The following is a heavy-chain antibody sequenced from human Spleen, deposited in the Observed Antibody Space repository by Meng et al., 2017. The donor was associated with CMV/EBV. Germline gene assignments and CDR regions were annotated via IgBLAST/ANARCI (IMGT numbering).Heavy chain of an antibody. CDR2: TNYSGKT. J-gene: IGHJ5*02. CDR1: GGSISSSNYY. V-gene: IGHV4-39*07. Sequence: SETLSLTCTVSGGSISSSNYYWGWIRQPPGKGLEWIGSTNYSGKTYYNPSLKSRVTISVDTSKNQFSLKLSSVTAADTAVYYCARGTSIAAQIPRKTRRGNWFDPWGQGTLVTVSS. D-gene: IGHD6-6*01. CDR3: ARGTSIAAQIPRKTRRGNWFDP.